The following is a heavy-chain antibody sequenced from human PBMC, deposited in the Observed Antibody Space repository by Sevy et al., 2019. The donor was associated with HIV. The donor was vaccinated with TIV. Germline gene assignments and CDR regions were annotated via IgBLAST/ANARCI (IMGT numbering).Heavy chain of an antibody. V-gene: IGHV1-24*01. CDR1: GYSLTQLS. J-gene: IGHJ4*02. CDR2: FEPEDGET. D-gene: IGHD3-22*01. Sequence: ASVKVSCKVSGYSLTQLSMHWVRQAPGKGLEWMGSFEPEDGETFYAQMVQGRVTLTEDTSTDTAYMELRSLRSEDTAIYYCATTKDYYDSIGSPFDYWGQGTLVTVSS. CDR3: ATTKDYYDSIGSPFDY.